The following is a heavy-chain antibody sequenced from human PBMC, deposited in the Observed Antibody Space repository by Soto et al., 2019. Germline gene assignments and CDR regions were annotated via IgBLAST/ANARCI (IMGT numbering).Heavy chain of an antibody. CDR2: IKSKTDGGTT. Sequence: GGSLRLSCAASGFTFSNAWMNWVRQAPGKGLEWVGRIKSKTDGGTTDYAAPVKGRFTISADKSISTAYLQWSSLKASDTAMYYCARLEVIDYYGMDVWGQGTTVTVSS. J-gene: IGHJ6*02. D-gene: IGHD2-8*02. CDR1: GFTFSNAW. CDR3: ARLEVIDYYGMDV. V-gene: IGHV3-15*07.